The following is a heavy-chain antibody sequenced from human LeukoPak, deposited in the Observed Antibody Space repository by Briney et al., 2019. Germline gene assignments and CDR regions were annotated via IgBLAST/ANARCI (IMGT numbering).Heavy chain of an antibody. D-gene: IGHD3-22*01. CDR2: IYYSGST. CDR1: GGSISRYY. CDR3: TRGPIAYYYMDV. Sequence: SETLSLTCTVSGGSISRYYWSWIRQPPGKGLEWIGNIYYSGSTNYNPSLKSRVTISVDTSKNQFSLKLSSVTAADTAVYYCTRGPIAYYYMDVWGKGTTVTISS. V-gene: IGHV4-59*01. J-gene: IGHJ6*03.